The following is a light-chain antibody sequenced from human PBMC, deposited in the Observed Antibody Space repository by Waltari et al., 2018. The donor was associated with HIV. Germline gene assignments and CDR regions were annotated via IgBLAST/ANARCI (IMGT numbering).Light chain of an antibody. Sequence: DIQLTQSPSFLSASVGDRVTITCRASQGISSYLAWYQQKPGKAPKLLIYAASILQGGVPSRFSGSGYGTEFTLTIGSLQPEDFATYYCQQLDSYTQIIFGGGTKVEIK. CDR2: AAS. CDR3: QQLDSYTQII. V-gene: IGKV1-9*01. J-gene: IGKJ4*01. CDR1: QGISSY.